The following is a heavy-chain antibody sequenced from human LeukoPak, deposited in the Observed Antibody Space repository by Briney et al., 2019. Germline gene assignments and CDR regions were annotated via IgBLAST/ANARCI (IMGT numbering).Heavy chain of an antibody. Sequence: SETLSLTCTVSGGSISSYYWSWLRQPAGKGLEWIGRIYTSGSTNYNPSLKSRVTMSVDTSKNQFSLKLSSVTAADTAVYYCARDGYNKEDAFDIWGQGTMVTVSS. V-gene: IGHV4-4*07. J-gene: IGHJ3*02. D-gene: IGHD5-24*01. CDR1: GGSISSYY. CDR3: ARDGYNKEDAFDI. CDR2: IYTSGST.